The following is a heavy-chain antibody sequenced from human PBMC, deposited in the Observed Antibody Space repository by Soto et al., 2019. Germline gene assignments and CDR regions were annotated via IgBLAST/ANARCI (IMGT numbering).Heavy chain of an antibody. CDR1: GFTFSSYS. D-gene: IGHD2-15*01. CDR3: TRDQDCSGGSCYSEGSWFDP. J-gene: IGHJ5*02. Sequence: GSLRLSCAASGFTFSSYSMNWVRQAPGKGLEWVGFIRSKAYGGTTEYAASVKGRFTISRDDSKSIAYLQMNSLKTEDTAVYYCTRDQDCSGGSCYSEGSWFDPWAQGTLVTVS. V-gene: IGHV3-49*04. CDR2: IRSKAYGGTT.